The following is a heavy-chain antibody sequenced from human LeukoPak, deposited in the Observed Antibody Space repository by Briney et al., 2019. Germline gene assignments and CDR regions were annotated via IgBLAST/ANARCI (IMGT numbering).Heavy chain of an antibody. V-gene: IGHV3-15*01. CDR3: ILASAGPAY. Sequence: GGSLRLSCAASGFTFSNAWMTWVHQAPGKGLEWVGRIKSKTDGGTTDYAGPVKGRFTVSRDDSKNTLYLQMNTLKTEDTAVYYCILASAGPAYWGQGTLVTVSS. D-gene: IGHD6-13*01. CDR2: IKSKTDGGTT. CDR1: GFTFSNAW. J-gene: IGHJ4*02.